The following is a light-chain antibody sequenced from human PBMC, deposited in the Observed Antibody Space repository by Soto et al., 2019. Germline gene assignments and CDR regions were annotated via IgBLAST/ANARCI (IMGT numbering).Light chain of an antibody. Sequence: EIVMTQSPATLSVSPGDTATLSFRASQRVRSYLSWYQQKPGQAPRLLIYDASYRATGIPGRFSGSGSGTDFTLTISSLESEDFAVYYCQQYDNSAWTFGQGTKVDIK. CDR2: DAS. V-gene: IGKV3D-15*01. CDR3: QQYDNSAWT. CDR1: QRVRSY. J-gene: IGKJ1*01.